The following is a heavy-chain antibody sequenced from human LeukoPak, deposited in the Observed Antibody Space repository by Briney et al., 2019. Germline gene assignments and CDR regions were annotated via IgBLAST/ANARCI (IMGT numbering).Heavy chain of an antibody. V-gene: IGHV3-48*03. CDR3: ARATGYNVAYFDS. Sequence: GGSLRLSCAASGFTFSSYEMNWVRQAPGKGLEWVSNISSSGDSTMYNADSVKGRFTISGDNAKNSLYLEMNSLRAEDTAVYYCARATGYNVAYFDSWGQGTLVTVSS. J-gene: IGHJ4*02. CDR2: ISSSGDSTM. CDR1: GFTFSSYE. D-gene: IGHD5-24*01.